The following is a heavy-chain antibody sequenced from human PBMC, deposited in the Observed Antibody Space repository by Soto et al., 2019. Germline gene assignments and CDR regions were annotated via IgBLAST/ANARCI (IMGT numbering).Heavy chain of an antibody. V-gene: IGHV4-61*01. CDR2: IYYSGST. D-gene: IGHD3-22*01. Sequence: SETLSLTCTVSGGSVSRGSYYWSWIRQPPGKGLEWIGYIYYSGSTNYNPSLKSRVTISVDTSKNQFSLKLSSVTAADTAVYYCARINYYDSSGYLDWGQGTLVTVSS. CDR1: GGSVSRGSYY. J-gene: IGHJ4*02. CDR3: ARINYYDSSGYLD.